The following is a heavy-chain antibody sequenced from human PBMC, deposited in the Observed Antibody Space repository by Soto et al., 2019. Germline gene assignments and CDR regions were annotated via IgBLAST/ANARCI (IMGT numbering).Heavy chain of an antibody. V-gene: IGHV1-18*01. D-gene: IGHD3-10*01. CDR1: GYTFTSYG. J-gene: IGHJ4*02. CDR3: ARVYRITMVRGELSEY. CDR2: ISAYNGNT. Sequence: QVQLVQSGAEVKKPGVSVKVSCKASGYTFTSYGISWVRQAPGQGLEWMGWISAYNGNTNYAQKLQGRVTMTTDTSTSTAYMELRSLRSDDTAVYYCARVYRITMVRGELSEYWGQGTLVTVSS.